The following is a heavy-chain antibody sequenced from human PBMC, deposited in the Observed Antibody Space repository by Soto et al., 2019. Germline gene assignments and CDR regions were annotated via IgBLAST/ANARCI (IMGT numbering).Heavy chain of an antibody. J-gene: IGHJ4*02. V-gene: IGHV4-31*03. CDR1: GGSISSGGYF. CDR2: IYHSGST. CDR3: AREGDAHFGDDGPFDLFYFAN. Sequence: QMQLQESGPGLVKPSQTLSLTCTVSGGSISSGGYFWNWLRQHPGKGLEWIGFIYHSGSTFYSPSLQSRVSISVDTSKNQFSLKLSSVTPADTAVYYCAREGDAHFGDDGPFDLFYFANWGPGTLVTVSS. D-gene: IGHD2-21*01.